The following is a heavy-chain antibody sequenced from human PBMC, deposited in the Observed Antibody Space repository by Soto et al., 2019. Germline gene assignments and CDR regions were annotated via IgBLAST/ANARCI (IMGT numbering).Heavy chain of an antibody. CDR1: GFTFGSYD. V-gene: IGHV3-23*01. CDR2: ITGSDGTA. CDR3: ARGSYYDSTGGVYRGFDN. Sequence: EVQLLESGGGLVQPGGSQRLSCEASGFTFGSYDMQWVRQAPGKGLEWVSGITGSDGTAYYADSVKGRFAISRDNSKNTLYLQMNSLRAEDTAVYFCARGSYYDSTGGVYRGFDNWGQGSLLTVSP. J-gene: IGHJ4*02. D-gene: IGHD3-10*01.